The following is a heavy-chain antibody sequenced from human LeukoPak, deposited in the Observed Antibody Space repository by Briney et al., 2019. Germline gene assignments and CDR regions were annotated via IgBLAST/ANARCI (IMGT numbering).Heavy chain of an antibody. CDR3: ARGLSGSMVY. D-gene: IGHD3-10*01. Sequence: GGSLRLSCAASGFTFSSYSMNWVRQAPGKGLEWVSSISSSYIYYADSVKGRFTISRDNAENSLYLQMNSRRAEDRAVYYCARGLSGSMVYRGQGTLVAVSS. CDR2: ISSSYI. J-gene: IGHJ4*02. V-gene: IGHV3-21*01. CDR1: GFTFSSYS.